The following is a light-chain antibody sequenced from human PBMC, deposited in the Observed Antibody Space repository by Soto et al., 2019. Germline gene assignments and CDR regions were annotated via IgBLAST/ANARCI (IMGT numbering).Light chain of an antibody. CDR3: QQSYNTPLIT. Sequence: IQMTQSPSSLSASVGDRVTITCRASQSISRYLNWYQQKPGKAPKLLIYAASSLQSGVPSRFSGSGSGTDFTLTISSLQPEDFATYYCQQSYNTPLITFGQGTRLEIK. CDR2: AAS. J-gene: IGKJ5*01. CDR1: QSISRY. V-gene: IGKV1-39*01.